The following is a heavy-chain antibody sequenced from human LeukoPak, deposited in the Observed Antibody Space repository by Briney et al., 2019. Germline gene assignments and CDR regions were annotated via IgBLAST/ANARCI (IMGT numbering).Heavy chain of an antibody. CDR2: ISWDSDNI. CDR3: AKEGSVCTNGICRYFDY. D-gene: IGHD2-8*01. V-gene: IGHV3-9*01. Sequence: PGGSLRLSCATSGFSFQDSAMHWVRQAPGKGLEWVSSISWDSDNIDYIDSAKGRFTISRDNAKHSLYLQMNSLRIEDTALYYCAKEGSVCTNGICRYFDYWGQGILVTVSS. CDR1: GFSFQDSA. J-gene: IGHJ4*02.